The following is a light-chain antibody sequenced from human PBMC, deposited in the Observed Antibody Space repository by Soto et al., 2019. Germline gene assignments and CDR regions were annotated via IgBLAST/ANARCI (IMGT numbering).Light chain of an antibody. Sequence: EIVMTQSPATLSVSPGERATLSCRASQSVSSNLAWSQQKPVQAPRLLIYGASTRATGIPARFSGRGSGTEFTLTISSLQSEDFAVYYCQQYTNWPKTFCQGTKVEIK. CDR1: QSVSSN. V-gene: IGKV3-15*01. J-gene: IGKJ1*01. CDR3: QQYTNWPKT. CDR2: GAS.